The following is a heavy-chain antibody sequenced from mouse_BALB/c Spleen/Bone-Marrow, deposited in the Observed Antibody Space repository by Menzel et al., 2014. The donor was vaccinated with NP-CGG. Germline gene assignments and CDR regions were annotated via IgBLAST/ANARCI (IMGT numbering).Heavy chain of an antibody. CDR1: GYTFTDYN. V-gene: IGHV1S29*02. D-gene: IGHD2-2*01. J-gene: IGHJ3*01. CDR3: ARIYYGYEFTY. CDR2: IYPYNGVT. Sequence: VQLKESGPELLKPGASVKISCKASGYTFTDYNMHWVKQSHGKSLEWIGYIYPYNGVTAYNQKFKSKATLTVDNSSSTAYMEFRSLTSEDSAVYYGARIYYGYEFTYWGQGTLVTVSA.